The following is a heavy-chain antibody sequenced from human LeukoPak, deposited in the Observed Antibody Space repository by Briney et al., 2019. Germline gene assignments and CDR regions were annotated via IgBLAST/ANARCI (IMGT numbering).Heavy chain of an antibody. D-gene: IGHD3-22*01. CDR1: GYTFTGYY. J-gene: IGHJ4*02. CDR2: MNPNSGNT. Sequence: ASVKVSCKASGYTFTGYYMHWVRQATGQGLEWMGWMNPNSGNTGYAQKFQGRVTMTRNTSISTAYMELSSLRSEDTAVYYCARDPLPLASGYQDHYFDYWGQGTLVTVSS. CDR3: ARDPLPLASGYQDHYFDY. V-gene: IGHV1-8*02.